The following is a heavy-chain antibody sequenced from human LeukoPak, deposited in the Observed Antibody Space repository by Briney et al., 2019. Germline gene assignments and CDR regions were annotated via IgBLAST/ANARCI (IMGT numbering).Heavy chain of an antibody. CDR2: IYPGDSDT. Sequence: GESLKISCKGSGYSFTNYWIGWVRQMPGQDLEWMGIIYPGDSDTRYSPSFQGQVTMSADKSISTAYLQWSSLKASDTDMYYCARQTRYCGGDCNSFDYWGQGTLVTVSP. CDR1: GYSFTNYW. CDR3: ARQTRYCGGDCNSFDY. J-gene: IGHJ4*02. V-gene: IGHV5-51*01. D-gene: IGHD2-21*02.